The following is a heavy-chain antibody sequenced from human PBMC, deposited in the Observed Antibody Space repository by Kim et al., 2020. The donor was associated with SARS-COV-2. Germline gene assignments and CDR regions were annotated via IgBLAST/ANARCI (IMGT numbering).Heavy chain of an antibody. V-gene: IGHV3-48*01. CDR3: ARDQGGSSNP. Sequence: STIYYEDSVKGHFTIYRDNAKNSLYLQMNSLRAEDTAVYYCARDQGGSSNPWGQGTLVTVSS. J-gene: IGHJ5*02. CDR2: STI. D-gene: IGHD2-15*01.